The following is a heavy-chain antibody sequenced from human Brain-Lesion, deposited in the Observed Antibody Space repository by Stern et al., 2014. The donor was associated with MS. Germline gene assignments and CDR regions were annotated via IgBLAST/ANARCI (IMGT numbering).Heavy chain of an antibody. CDR1: GGTFGTYP. D-gene: IGHD5-18*01. CDR3: AKDGPALVTNWFHP. J-gene: IGHJ5*02. CDR2: IIPIFGSP. Sequence: QMQLVQSGPEVKKPGSSVQVSCKASGGTFGTYPITWLRQAPGQGLEWMGRIIPIFGSPNYAQKFQGRVTITADRSTTTVYMKLSSLKSDDAAVYYCAKDGPALVTNWFHPWGRGTLVTVSS. V-gene: IGHV1-69*06.